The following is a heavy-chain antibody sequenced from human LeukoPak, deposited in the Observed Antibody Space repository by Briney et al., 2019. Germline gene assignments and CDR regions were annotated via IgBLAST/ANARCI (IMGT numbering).Heavy chain of an antibody. J-gene: IGHJ4*02. D-gene: IGHD3-10*01. Sequence: GGSLRLSCVASGFTFSSNGMHWVRQAPGKGLEWVTFIQYDGSKKYYADSVKGRFTISRDNSKNTLYLEMNSLRAEDTAVYYCAKDIGSYYDYWGQGTLVTVSS. V-gene: IGHV3-30*02. CDR3: AKDIGSYYDY. CDR1: GFTFSSNG. CDR2: IQYDGSKK.